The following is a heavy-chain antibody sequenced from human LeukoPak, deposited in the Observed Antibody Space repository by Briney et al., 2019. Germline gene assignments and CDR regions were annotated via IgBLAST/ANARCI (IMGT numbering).Heavy chain of an antibody. V-gene: IGHV1-8*01. D-gene: IGHD4-17*01. J-gene: IGHJ6*02. CDR2: MNPNSGNT. CDR1: GYTFTSYD. Sequence: GASMKVSCKASGYTFTSYDINWVRQATGQGLEWMGWMNPNSGNTGYAQKFQGRVTMTRNTSISTAYMELSSLRSEDTAVYYCAKDYGDYLDYYYYGMDVWGQGTTVTVSS. CDR3: AKDYGDYLDYYYYGMDV.